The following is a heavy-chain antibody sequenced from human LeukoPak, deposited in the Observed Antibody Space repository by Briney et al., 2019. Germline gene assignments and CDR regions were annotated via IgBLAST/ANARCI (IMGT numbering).Heavy chain of an antibody. V-gene: IGHV3-74*01. J-gene: IGHJ3*02. CDR3: AKDGGTRAFDI. Sequence: GGSLRLSCAASGFTFSNYWMHWVRQAPGKGLVWVSRINSDGINTSYADSVKGRFTISRDNAKNTLNLQMNSLRAEDTAVYYCAKDGGTRAFDIWGQGTMVTVSS. CDR1: GFTFSNYW. D-gene: IGHD1-1*01. CDR2: INSDGINT.